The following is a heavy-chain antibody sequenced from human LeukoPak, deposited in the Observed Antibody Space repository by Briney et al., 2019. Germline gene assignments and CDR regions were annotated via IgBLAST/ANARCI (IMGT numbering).Heavy chain of an antibody. Sequence: AGGSLRLSCAASGFTFGNYAFSWVRQAPGKGLEWISQISASSNYKYYADSVKGRFTISRDNSKNTLFLQMSSLTAEDTAVYFCAKGRRSGNSASCHLWYFDLWGRGTLVSVSS. CDR2: ISASSNYK. CDR3: AKGRRSGNSASCHLWYFDL. J-gene: IGHJ2*01. V-gene: IGHV3-23*01. CDR1: GFTFGNYA. D-gene: IGHD2-2*01.